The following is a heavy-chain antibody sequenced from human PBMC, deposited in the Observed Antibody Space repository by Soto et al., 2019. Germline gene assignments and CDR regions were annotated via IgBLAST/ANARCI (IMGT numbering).Heavy chain of an antibody. Sequence: GGSLRLSCAASGFTFKDHAMQWGREAPGKGLEWVSSISWNGNSIGYADSVKGRFTISRDNGKNSLYLQMNSLRAEDTALYYCAKDTHYYDILTGFDYWGQGTLVTVSS. D-gene: IGHD3-9*01. V-gene: IGHV3-9*01. CDR2: ISWNGNSI. CDR1: GFTFKDHA. J-gene: IGHJ4*02. CDR3: AKDTHYYDILTGFDY.